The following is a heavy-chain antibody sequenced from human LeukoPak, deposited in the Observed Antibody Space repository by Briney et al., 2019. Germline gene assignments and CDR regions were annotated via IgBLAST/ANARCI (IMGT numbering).Heavy chain of an antibody. CDR2: IYTSGST. CDR3: ARTKWSSDAFDI. Sequence: SETLSLTCTVSGGSISSYYWSWIRQPPGKGLEWIGYIYTSGSTNYNPSLKSRVTISVDTSKNQFSLKLSSVTAADTAVYYCARTKWSSDAFDIWGQGTMVTVSS. J-gene: IGHJ3*02. D-gene: IGHD2-15*01. V-gene: IGHV4-4*09. CDR1: GGSISSYY.